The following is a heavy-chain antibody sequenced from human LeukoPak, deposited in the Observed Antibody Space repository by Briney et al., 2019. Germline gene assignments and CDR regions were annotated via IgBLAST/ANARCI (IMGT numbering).Heavy chain of an antibody. J-gene: IGHJ3*02. CDR2: ISSNGGST. CDR1: GFIFSSYA. Sequence: GGSLRLSCAASGFIFSSYAMHWVRQAPGKGLEYVSAISSNGGSTYYANSVKGRFTISRDNSKNTLYLQMGSLRVEDMAVYYCARVKMDTFSVFDIWGQGTMVAVSS. D-gene: IGHD5-24*01. V-gene: IGHV3-64*01. CDR3: ARVKMDTFSVFDI.